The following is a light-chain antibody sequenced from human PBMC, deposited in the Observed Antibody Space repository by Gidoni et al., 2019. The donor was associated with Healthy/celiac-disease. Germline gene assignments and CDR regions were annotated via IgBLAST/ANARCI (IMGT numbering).Light chain of an antibody. CDR1: QSVSSY. CDR3: QQRRT. CDR2: DAS. J-gene: IGKJ4*01. Sequence: EIVLTQSPATLSLSPGERATLSCRASQSVSSYLALYQQKPGQAPRLLIYDASNRATGIPARFSGSGSGTDFTLTISSLEPEDFAVYYCQQRRTFGGGTKVEIK. V-gene: IGKV3-11*01.